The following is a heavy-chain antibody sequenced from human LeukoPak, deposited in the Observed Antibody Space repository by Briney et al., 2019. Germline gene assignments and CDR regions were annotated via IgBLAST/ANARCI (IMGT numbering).Heavy chain of an antibody. CDR2: INHSGST. Sequence: PSETLSLTCAVYGGSFSGYYWSWIRQPPGKGLEWMGEINHSGSTNYNPSLKSRVTISVDTSKNQFSMKRSCVTAGDTAVYYCARGSSGYCPDYWGQGTLVTVSS. J-gene: IGHJ4*02. V-gene: IGHV4-34*01. CDR1: GGSFSGYY. D-gene: IGHD3-22*01. CDR3: ARGSSGYCPDY.